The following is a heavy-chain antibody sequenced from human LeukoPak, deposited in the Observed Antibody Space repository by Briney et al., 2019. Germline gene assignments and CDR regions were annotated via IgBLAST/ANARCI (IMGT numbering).Heavy chain of an antibody. J-gene: IGHJ5*02. Sequence: KPSETLPLTCAVYGGSFSGYYWSWIRQPPGKGLEWIGEINHSGSTNYNPSLKSRVTISVDTSKNQFSLKLSSVTAADTAVYDCARAQVQRCSSTSCYHWFDPWGQGTLVTVSS. D-gene: IGHD2-2*01. CDR2: INHSGST. CDR3: ARAQVQRCSSTSCYHWFDP. V-gene: IGHV4-34*01. CDR1: GGSFSGYY.